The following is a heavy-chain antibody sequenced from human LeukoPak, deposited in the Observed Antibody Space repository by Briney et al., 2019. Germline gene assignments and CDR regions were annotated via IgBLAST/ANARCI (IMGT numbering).Heavy chain of an antibody. Sequence: GGSLRLSCAASGFTFSSYAMHWVRQAPGKGLEWVAVISYDGSNKYYADSVKGRFTISRDNSKNTLYLQMNSLRAEDTAVYYCAELGTTMIGGVWGKGTTVTISS. D-gene: IGHD3-10*02. CDR3: AELGTTMIGGV. CDR2: ISYDGSNK. CDR1: GFTFSSYA. J-gene: IGHJ6*04. V-gene: IGHV3-30*04.